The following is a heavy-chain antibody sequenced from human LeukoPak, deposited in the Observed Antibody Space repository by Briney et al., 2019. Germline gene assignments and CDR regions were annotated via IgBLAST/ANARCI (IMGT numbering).Heavy chain of an antibody. D-gene: IGHD2-15*01. V-gene: IGHV3-23*01. CDR1: GFTFSDSA. CDR3: AKDIEASI. J-gene: IGHJ4*02. CDR2: IRHSGAKT. Sequence: GRSLRLSCAASGFTFSDSAMDWVRQAPGKGLEWVSLIRHSGAKTFYADSVKGRFSVSRDNSKNTMYLQMNSLRAEDTAVYYCAKDIEASIWGQGPLVAVSS.